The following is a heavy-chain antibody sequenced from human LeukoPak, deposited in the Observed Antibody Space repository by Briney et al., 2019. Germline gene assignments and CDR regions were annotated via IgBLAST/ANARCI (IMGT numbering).Heavy chain of an antibody. CDR1: GYSISSGYY. V-gene: IGHV4-38-2*01. Sequence: SETLSLTCAVSGYSISSGYYWGWIRQPPGKGLEWIGSIYHSGSTNYNPSLKSRVTISVDTSKNQFSLKLSSVTAADTSVYYCARVGSSGWYFLDYWGQGTLVTVSS. D-gene: IGHD6-19*01. CDR3: ARVGSSGWYFLDY. CDR2: IYHSGST. J-gene: IGHJ4*02.